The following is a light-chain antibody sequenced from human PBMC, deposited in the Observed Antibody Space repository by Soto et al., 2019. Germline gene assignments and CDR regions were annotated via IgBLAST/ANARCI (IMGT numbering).Light chain of an antibody. J-gene: IGLJ3*02. CDR2: LEGSGSY. CDR1: SGHSSYI. Sequence: QLVLTQSSSASASLGSSVKLTCTLSSGHSSYIIAWHQQQPGKAPRYLMKLEGSGSYNKGSGVPDRFSGSSSGADRYLTISKLQFEDEADYYCETWDSNTRNWVFGGGTKLTVL. V-gene: IGLV4-60*02. CDR3: ETWDSNTRNWV.